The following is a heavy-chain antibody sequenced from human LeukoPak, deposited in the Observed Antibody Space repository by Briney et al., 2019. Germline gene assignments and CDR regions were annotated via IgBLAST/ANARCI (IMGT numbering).Heavy chain of an antibody. CDR1: GGSISSSSYY. V-gene: IGHV4-39*01. D-gene: IGHD1-26*01. Sequence: SETLSLTCTVSGGSISSSSYYWGWIRQPPGKGLEWIGSIYYSGSTYYNPSLKSRVTISVDTSKNQFSLKLSSVTAADTAVYYCARKGGLVSRGIKNWFDPWGQGTLVTVSS. CDR3: ARKGGLVSRGIKNWFDP. J-gene: IGHJ5*02. CDR2: IYYSGST.